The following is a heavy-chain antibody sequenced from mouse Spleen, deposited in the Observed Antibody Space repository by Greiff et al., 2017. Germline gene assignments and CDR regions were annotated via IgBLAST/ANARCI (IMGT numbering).Heavy chain of an antibody. CDR3: ARGWLQRGGYFDV. Sequence: DVMLVESGGGLVQPGGSLKLSCAASGFTFSDYYMYWVRQTPEKRLEWVASISNGGGSTYYPDTVKGRFTISRDNAKNTLYLQMSRLKAEDTAMYYCARGWLQRGGYFDVWGTGTTVTVSS. J-gene: IGHJ1*03. CDR2: ISNGGGST. CDR1: GFTFSDYY. V-gene: IGHV5-12*01. D-gene: IGHD2-2*01.